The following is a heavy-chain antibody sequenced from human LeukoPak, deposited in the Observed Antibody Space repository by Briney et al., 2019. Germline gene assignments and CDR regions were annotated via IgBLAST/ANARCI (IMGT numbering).Heavy chain of an antibody. CDR1: GFTFSSYG. J-gene: IGHJ6*04. V-gene: IGHV3-30*03. CDR3: ASDYGDIDYYYYGMDV. D-gene: IGHD4-17*01. Sequence: PGRSRRLSCAASGFTFSSYGMHWVRQAPGKGLEWVAVISYDGSNKYYADSVKGRFTISRDNSKNTLYLQMNSLRAEDTAVYYCASDYGDIDYYYYGMDVWGKGTTVTVSS. CDR2: ISYDGSNK.